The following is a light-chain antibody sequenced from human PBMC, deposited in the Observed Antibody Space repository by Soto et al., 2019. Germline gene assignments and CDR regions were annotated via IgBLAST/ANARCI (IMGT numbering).Light chain of an antibody. J-gene: IGKJ4*01. CDR1: QSVSSSF. V-gene: IGKV3-20*01. Sequence: EIVLTQSPGTLSLSPGERATLSCRASQSVSSSFLAWYQQKPGQAPRLLIYDTSNRATGIPDRFSGSGSGTDFTLTINRLEPEDFAVYYCQQYGRSPLTFGGGTKVEIK. CDR3: QQYGRSPLT. CDR2: DTS.